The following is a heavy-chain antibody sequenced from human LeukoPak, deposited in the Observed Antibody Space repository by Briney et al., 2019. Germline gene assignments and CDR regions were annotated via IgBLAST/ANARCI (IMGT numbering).Heavy chain of an antibody. D-gene: IGHD5-18*01. CDR1: GFTFSSYS. CDR3: AKSRAGYRYGKFDY. J-gene: IGHJ4*02. CDR2: ASGLDDST. V-gene: IGHV3-23*01. Sequence: PGGSLRLSCAVSGFTFSSYSMSWVRQAPGKGLEWVSGASGLDDSTYYADSVKGRFTISRDNSKNTLYLQMNSLRAEDTAGYYCAKSRAGYRYGKFDYWGQGTLVTVSS.